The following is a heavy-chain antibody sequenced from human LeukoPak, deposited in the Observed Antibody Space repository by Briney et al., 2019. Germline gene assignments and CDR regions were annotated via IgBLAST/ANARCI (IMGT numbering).Heavy chain of an antibody. Sequence: SETLSLTCAVYGGSFSGYYWSWIRQPPGKGLEWIGEINHSGSTNYNPSLKSRVTISVDTSKNQFSLKLSSVTAADTAVYYCARVLGGDTAMVTFGYYYYMDVWGKGTTVTVSS. CDR2: INHSGST. V-gene: IGHV4-34*01. CDR3: ARVLGGDTAMVTFGYYYYMDV. CDR1: GGSFSGYY. J-gene: IGHJ6*03. D-gene: IGHD5-18*01.